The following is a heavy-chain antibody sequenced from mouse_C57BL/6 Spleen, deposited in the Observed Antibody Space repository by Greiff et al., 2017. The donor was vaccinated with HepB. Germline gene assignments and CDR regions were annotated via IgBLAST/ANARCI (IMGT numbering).Heavy chain of an antibody. CDR1: GYAFSSSW. CDR3: ASRHYYGSVFDY. Sequence: QVQLQQSGPELVKPGASVKISCKASGYAFSSSWMNWVKQRPGKGLEWIGRIYPGVGDTNYNGKFKGKATLTADKSSSTAYMQLSSLTSEDSAVYFCASRHYYGSVFDYWGQGTTLTVSS. J-gene: IGHJ2*01. V-gene: IGHV1-82*01. CDR2: IYPGVGDT. D-gene: IGHD1-1*01.